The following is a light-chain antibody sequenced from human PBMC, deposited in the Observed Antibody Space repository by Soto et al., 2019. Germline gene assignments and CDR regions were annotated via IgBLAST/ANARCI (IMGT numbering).Light chain of an antibody. J-gene: IGLJ3*02. CDR3: SSYTTSTTWV. CDR2: EVS. V-gene: IGLV2-14*01. Sequence: QSALTQPASVSGSPRQSIAISCTGTNSDVGGYNYVSWYQHHPGKAPKLMIYEVSNRPSGVSNRFSGSKSGNTASLTISGLQAEDEADYYCSSYTTSTTWVFGGGTKVTVL. CDR1: NSDVGGYNY.